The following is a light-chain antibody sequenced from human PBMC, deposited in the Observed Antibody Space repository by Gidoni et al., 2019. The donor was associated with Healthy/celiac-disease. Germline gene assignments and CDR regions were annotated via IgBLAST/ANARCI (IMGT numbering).Light chain of an antibody. Sequence: SYELTHPPSVSVSPGKTASITCSGDKLGDKYACWYQQKPGQSPVLVIYQDSKRPSGIPERFSGSNSGNTATLTISGTQAMDEADYYCQAWDSSTVVFGGGTKLTVL. CDR2: QDS. V-gene: IGLV3-1*01. J-gene: IGLJ2*01. CDR1: KLGDKY. CDR3: QAWDSSTVV.